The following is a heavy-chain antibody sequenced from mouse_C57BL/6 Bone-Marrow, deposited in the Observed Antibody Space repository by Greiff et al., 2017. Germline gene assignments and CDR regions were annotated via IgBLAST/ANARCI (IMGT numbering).Heavy chain of an antibody. Sequence: QVQLKESGAELARPGASVKLSCKASGYTFTSYGISWVKQRTGQGLEWIGEIYPRSGNTYYNEKFKGKATLTADKSSSTAYMELRSLTSEDSAVYFCARKGYPGLVAYWGQGTLVTVSA. CDR2: IYPRSGNT. V-gene: IGHV1-81*01. CDR1: GYTFTSYG. CDR3: ARKGYPGLVAY. J-gene: IGHJ3*01. D-gene: IGHD3-1*01.